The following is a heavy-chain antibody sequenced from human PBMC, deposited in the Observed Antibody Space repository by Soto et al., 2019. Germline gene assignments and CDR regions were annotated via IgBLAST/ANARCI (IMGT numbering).Heavy chain of an antibody. CDR3: ARDQRITIFGVVISYYYYYYSMDV. CDR2: ISYDGSNK. D-gene: IGHD3-3*01. CDR1: GFTFSSYA. Sequence: GGSLRLSCAASGFTFSSYAMHWVRQAPGKGLEWVAVISYDGSNKYYADSVKGRFTISRDNSKNTLYLQMNSLRAEDTAVYYCARDQRITIFGVVISYYYYYYSMDVWGQGTTVTV. J-gene: IGHJ6*02. V-gene: IGHV3-30-3*01.